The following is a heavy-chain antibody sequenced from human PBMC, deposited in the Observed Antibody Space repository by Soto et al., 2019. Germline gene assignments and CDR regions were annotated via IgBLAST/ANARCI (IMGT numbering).Heavy chain of an antibody. J-gene: IGHJ6*02. CDR3: ARIYGSGNYYYYYYGMDV. CDR2: INHSGST. V-gene: IGHV4-34*01. D-gene: IGHD3-10*01. Sequence: PSETLSLTGSVDGGSFSCYYWSWIRQNTGKGPEWTGQINHSGSTNYNPSLKSRVTISVDTSKNQFSLKLSSVPAADTAVYYCARIYGSGNYYYYYYGMDVWGQGTTVTVSS. CDR1: GGSFSCYY.